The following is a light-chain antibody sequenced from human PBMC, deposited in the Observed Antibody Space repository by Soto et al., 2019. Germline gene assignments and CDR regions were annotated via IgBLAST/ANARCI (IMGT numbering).Light chain of an antibody. CDR1: QSVFHNSNNQNY. J-gene: IGKJ1*01. CDR2: WAS. Sequence: DIVMTQSPDSLAVSVGEMATINCKSSQSVFHNSNNQNYMAWYRQRPGQPPELLIFWASTREFGVPERFSASGSGTDFTLTISSLQAEDVAVYYCQQYYDNQWTFDQGTKVDIK. CDR3: QQYYDNQWT. V-gene: IGKV4-1*01.